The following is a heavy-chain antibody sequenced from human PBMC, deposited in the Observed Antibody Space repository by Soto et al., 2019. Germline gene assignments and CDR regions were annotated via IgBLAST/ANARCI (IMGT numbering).Heavy chain of an antibody. Sequence: ASVKVSCKASGYTFTSYYMHWVRQAPGQGLEWMGIINPSGGSTSYAQKFQGRVTMTRDTSTSTVYMELSSLRAEDTAVYYCARTGGYSYGYYYYGMDVWGQGTTVTVSS. CDR2: INPSGGST. CDR1: GYTFTSYY. V-gene: IGHV1-46*01. CDR3: ARTGGYSYGYYYYGMDV. J-gene: IGHJ6*02. D-gene: IGHD5-18*01.